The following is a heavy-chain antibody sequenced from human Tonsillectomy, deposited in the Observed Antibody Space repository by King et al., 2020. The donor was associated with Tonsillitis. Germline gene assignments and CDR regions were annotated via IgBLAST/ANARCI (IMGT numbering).Heavy chain of an antibody. D-gene: IGHD3-22*01. Sequence: VQLVESGGGVVQPGTSLRLSCAASGFTFSSHGMHWVRQAPGKGLEWVALIFYDGSNRYYADSVKGRFTISRDDSKNTLYLQMNGLGVEDTAVYYCAKDDTSGYYYVDYWGQGTLVSVSS. CDR3: AKDDTSGYYYVDY. J-gene: IGHJ4*02. CDR2: IFYDGSNR. CDR1: GFTFSSHG. V-gene: IGHV3-30*18.